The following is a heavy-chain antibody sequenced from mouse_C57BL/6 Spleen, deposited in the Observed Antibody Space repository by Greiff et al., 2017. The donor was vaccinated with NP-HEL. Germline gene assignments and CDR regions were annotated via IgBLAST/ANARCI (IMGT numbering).Heavy chain of an antibody. CDR2: INPSSGYT. J-gene: IGHJ3*01. Sequence: QVQLQQSGAELARPGASVKMSCKASGYTFTSYTMHWVKQRPGQGLEWIGYINPSSGYTKYNQKFKDKATLTADKSSSTAYMQLCSLTSEDSAVFYCESVYVYAWFAYWGQGILVTVSA. CDR1: GYTFTSYT. V-gene: IGHV1-4*01. CDR3: ESVYVYAWFAY. D-gene: IGHD2-2*01.